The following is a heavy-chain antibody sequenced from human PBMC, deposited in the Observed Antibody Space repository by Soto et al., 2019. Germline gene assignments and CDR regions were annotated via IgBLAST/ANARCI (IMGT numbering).Heavy chain of an antibody. CDR2: INAASGNT. CDR3: ARGGYSSGYYYSFES. Sequence: GASVKVSCKASGYTFPNYAIHWVRQAPGQRLECMGWINAASGNTKYSQSFQGRVTITRDTSASTAYMELSSLTSEDTAVYYCARGGYSSGYYYSFESWGQGALVTVSS. CDR1: GYTFPNYA. D-gene: IGHD3-22*01. J-gene: IGHJ4*02. V-gene: IGHV1-3*01.